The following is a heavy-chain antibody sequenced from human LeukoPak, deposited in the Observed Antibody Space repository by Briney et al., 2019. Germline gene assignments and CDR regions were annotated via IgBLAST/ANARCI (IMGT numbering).Heavy chain of an antibody. Sequence: SQTLSLTCTVSGGSFSSGDYYWSWIRQPPGKGLEWIGYIDYSGSTYYNPSLKSRVTISVDTSKNQFSLKLSSVTAADTAVYYCARVGRWLPDNWFDPWGQGTRVTVSS. CDR1: GGSFSSGDYY. D-gene: IGHD5-24*01. CDR3: ARVGRWLPDNWFDP. J-gene: IGHJ5*02. CDR2: IDYSGST. V-gene: IGHV4-30-4*08.